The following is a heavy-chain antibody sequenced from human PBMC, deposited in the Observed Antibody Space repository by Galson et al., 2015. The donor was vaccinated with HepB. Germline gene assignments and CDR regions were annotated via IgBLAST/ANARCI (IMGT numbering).Heavy chain of an antibody. CDR2: ISSNGGST. CDR3: VKGNLRDTAMAH. J-gene: IGHJ4*02. V-gene: IGHV3-64D*06. Sequence: SLRLSCAASGFTFSSYAMHWVRQAPGKGLEYVSAISSNGGSTYYADSVKGRFTISRDNSKNTLYLQMSSLRAEDTAVYHCVKGNLRDTAMAHWGQGTLVTVSS. D-gene: IGHD5-18*01. CDR1: GFTFSSYA.